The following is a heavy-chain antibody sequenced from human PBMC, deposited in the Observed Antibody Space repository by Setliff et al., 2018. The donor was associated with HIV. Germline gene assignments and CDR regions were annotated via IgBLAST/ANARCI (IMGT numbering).Heavy chain of an antibody. J-gene: IGHJ4*02. V-gene: IGHV4-4*07. D-gene: IGHD2-2*02. CDR3: ARQERYCTSADCYRYFNY. Sequence: PSETLSLTCYVTDDPICSYYWSWVRQPAGKGLEWIGRLYVSGDTNYNPSLKSRVTMSLDTSKKQFSLNLSSVTAADTAVYYCARQERYCTSADCYRYFNYWGQGTLVTVSS. CDR1: DDPICSYY. CDR2: LYVSGDT.